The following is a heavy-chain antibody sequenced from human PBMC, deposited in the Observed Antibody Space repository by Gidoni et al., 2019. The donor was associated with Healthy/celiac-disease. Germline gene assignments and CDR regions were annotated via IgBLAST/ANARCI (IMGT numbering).Heavy chain of an antibody. D-gene: IGHD3-3*01. CDR1: GLTISSYP. J-gene: IGHJ5*02. Sequence: QVQLVESGGGVVQHGRSLRLSCAASGLTISSYPMHWVRQAPGKGLEWVAVISYDGSNKYYADSVKGRFTISRDNSKNTLYLQMISLRAEDTAVYYCARDPRSYYDFWSGYLSWFDPCGQGTLVTVSS. CDR3: ARDPRSYYDFWSGYLSWFDP. CDR2: ISYDGSNK. V-gene: IGHV3-30*04.